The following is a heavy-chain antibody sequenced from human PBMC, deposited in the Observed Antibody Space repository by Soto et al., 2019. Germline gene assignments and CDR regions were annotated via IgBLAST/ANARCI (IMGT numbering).Heavy chain of an antibody. J-gene: IGHJ5*02. CDR3: ARGGRDAYAGFDP. CDR2: IKQDGSEK. V-gene: IGHV3-7*01. D-gene: IGHD3-16*01. Sequence: EAQLVESGGGLVQPGGSLRVSCAVSGFTFSEYWMSWVRQAPGKGLEWVAKIKQDGSEKDYVDSVKGRFTISRDNANNSLYLRMYNLRVEDTAIYYCARGGRDAYAGFDPWGQGTLVTVSS. CDR1: GFTFSEYW.